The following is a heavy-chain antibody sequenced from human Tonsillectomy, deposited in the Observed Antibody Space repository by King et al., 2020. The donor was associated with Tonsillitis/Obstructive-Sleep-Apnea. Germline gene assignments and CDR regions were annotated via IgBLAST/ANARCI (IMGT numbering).Heavy chain of an antibody. D-gene: IGHD2-2*01. Sequence: VQLVESGAEVKTPGASVNVSCKASGYTFTSYGISWVRQAPGQGLEWMRWISAYNGNTNYAQKLQGRVTMTTDTSTSTAYMGLRSLGSDDTAVYYCARGNIVVVPATNWYFDLWGRGTLVTVSS. J-gene: IGHJ2*01. CDR1: GYTFTSYG. V-gene: IGHV1-18*01. CDR3: ARGNIVVVPATNWYFDL. CDR2: ISAYNGNT.